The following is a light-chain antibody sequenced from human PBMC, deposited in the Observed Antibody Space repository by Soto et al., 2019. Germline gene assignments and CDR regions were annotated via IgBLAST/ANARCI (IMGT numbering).Light chain of an antibody. V-gene: IGKV3-11*01. J-gene: IGKJ5*01. CDR1: QTISTS. CDR2: DAS. Sequence: IVLTQSPATLSLSPGERATLSCTASQTISTSLAWYQQRPGQAPRLLIHDASNRATGIPARFSGSGSGTDFTLSISSLEPEDFAVYYCQQRSNWPPGFGQGTRLEIK. CDR3: QQRSNWPPG.